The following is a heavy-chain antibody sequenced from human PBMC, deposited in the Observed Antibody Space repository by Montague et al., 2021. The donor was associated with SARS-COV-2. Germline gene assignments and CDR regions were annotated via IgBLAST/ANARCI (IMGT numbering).Heavy chain of an antibody. CDR1: GFSLSTSGMC. J-gene: IGHJ3*02. CDR3: ARIWGATRGDASDI. CDR2: IDWDDDK. V-gene: IGHV2-70*01. D-gene: IGHD1-26*01. Sequence: PAVVKPTQTLTLTCTFSGFSLSTSGMCVSWIRQPPGKALEWLALIDWDDDKYYSTSLKTRLTISKDTSKNQVVLTMTNMDPVDTATYYCARIWGATRGDASDIWGQGTMVTVSS.